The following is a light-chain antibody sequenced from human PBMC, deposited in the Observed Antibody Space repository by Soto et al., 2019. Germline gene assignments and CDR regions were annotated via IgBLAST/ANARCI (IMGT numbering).Light chain of an antibody. CDR2: DVS. Sequence: SVLTQPASVSGSPGQSITFSCTGTSSDVGGYNYVSWYQQHPGKAPKLMIYDVSNRPSGVSNRFSGSKSGNTASLTISGLQAEDEADYYCSSYTSSSTSFGTGTQLTVL. CDR3: SSYTSSSTS. CDR1: SSDVGGYNY. V-gene: IGLV2-14*01. J-gene: IGLJ1*01.